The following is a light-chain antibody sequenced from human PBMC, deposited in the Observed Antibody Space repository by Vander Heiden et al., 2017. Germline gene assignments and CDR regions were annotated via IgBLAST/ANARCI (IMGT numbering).Light chain of an antibody. CDR3: QVWDSASDHPVI. CDR1: NIGSKS. J-gene: IGLJ2*01. V-gene: IGLV3-21*02. Sequence: SSVLTQPPSVSVASGQTARITCGGNNIGSKSVHWYQQKPGQAPVLVVYDDSDRPSGIPERFSASNSGNTATLTISRVEAGDEADYYCQVWDSASDHPVIFGGGTKLTVL. CDR2: DDS.